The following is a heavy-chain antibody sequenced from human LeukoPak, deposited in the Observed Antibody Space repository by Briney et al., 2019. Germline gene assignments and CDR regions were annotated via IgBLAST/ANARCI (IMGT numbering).Heavy chain of an antibody. CDR3: ARGLNRYYFDY. J-gene: IGHJ4*02. V-gene: IGHV4-59*01. Sequence: ASETLSLTCTVSGGSISSYYWSWIRPPPGKGLEWMGYIYYSGSTNYNPSLKSRVTISVDTSKSEFSLKLSSVTAADTGVYYCARGLNRYYFDYWGQGTLVTVSS. D-gene: IGHD3-16*01. CDR1: GGSISSYY. CDR2: IYYSGST.